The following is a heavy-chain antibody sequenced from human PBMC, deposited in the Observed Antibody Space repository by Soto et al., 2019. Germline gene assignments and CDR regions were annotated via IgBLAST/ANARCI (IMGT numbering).Heavy chain of an antibody. V-gene: IGHV1-69*13. D-gene: IGHD3-22*01. Sequence: SVKVSCKASGGTFSSYAISWVRQAPGQGLEWMGGIIPIFGTANYAQKFQGRVTITADESTSTAYMELSSLRSEDTAVYYCARCPNYYDSSGYKPHYYYYGMDVWGQGTTVTVAS. CDR3: ARCPNYYDSSGYKPHYYYYGMDV. J-gene: IGHJ6*02. CDR2: IIPIFGTA. CDR1: GGTFSSYA.